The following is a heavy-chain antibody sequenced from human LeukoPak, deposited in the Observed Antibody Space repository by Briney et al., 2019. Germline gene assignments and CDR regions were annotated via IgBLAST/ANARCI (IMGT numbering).Heavy chain of an antibody. CDR3: ARSSPFRGRHDSSGIDY. CDR1: GGSISSSSYY. D-gene: IGHD3-22*01. Sequence: PSETLSLTCTVSGGSISSSSYYWSWIRQPPGKGLEWIGEINHSGSTNYNPSLKSRVTISVDTSKNQFSLKLSSVTAADTAVYYCARSSPFRGRHDSSGIDYWGQGTLVTVSS. CDR2: INHSGST. J-gene: IGHJ4*02. V-gene: IGHV4-39*07.